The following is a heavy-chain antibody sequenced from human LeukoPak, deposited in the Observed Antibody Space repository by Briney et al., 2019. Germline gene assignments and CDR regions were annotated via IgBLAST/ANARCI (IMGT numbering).Heavy chain of an antibody. Sequence: GGSLRLSCAASGFTFNIYGMHWVRQAPGKGLEGLAAVTYGGSNKYYADSVKGRFTISRDTSKHTLYLQMNSLRPDDRAVYYCAKDYYGSGNYSLSYQYYGADVWGKGPTVTVSS. V-gene: IGHV3-30*18. CDR1: GFTFNIYG. D-gene: IGHD3-10*01. CDR3: AKDYYGSGNYSLSYQYYGADV. J-gene: IGHJ6*04. CDR2: VTYGGSNK.